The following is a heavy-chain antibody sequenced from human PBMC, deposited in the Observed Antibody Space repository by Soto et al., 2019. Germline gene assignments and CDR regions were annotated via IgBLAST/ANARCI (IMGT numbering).Heavy chain of an antibody. CDR3: ARGIWVATTASYYFDS. CDR2: INAGNGNT. Sequence: QVQLVQSGPEVKKPGTSVILSCKASGYTFSKYALQWVRQALGQRLEWMGWINAGNGNTKYSENFQGRLTSTRDTSANTAYMDLRSLTSEDTAVYYCARGIWVATTASYYFDSWGQGTQVTVSS. V-gene: IGHV1-3*01. CDR1: GYTFSKYA. D-gene: IGHD5-12*01. J-gene: IGHJ4*02.